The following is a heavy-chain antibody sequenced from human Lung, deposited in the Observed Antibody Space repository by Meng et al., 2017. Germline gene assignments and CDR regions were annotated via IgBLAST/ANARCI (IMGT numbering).Heavy chain of an antibody. CDR2: ISAYNGNT. D-gene: IGHD6-19*01. J-gene: IGHJ4*02. CDR3: ARDIGQWLVQRDLDY. CDR1: GYTFTSYG. Sequence: QVQRVQSGAAVKKPGASVKVSFKASGYTFTSYGISWVRQAPGQGLEWMGWISAYNGNTNYAQKLQGRVTMTTDTSTSTAYMELRSLRSDDTAVYYCARDIGQWLVQRDLDYWGQGTLVTVSS. V-gene: IGHV1-18*01.